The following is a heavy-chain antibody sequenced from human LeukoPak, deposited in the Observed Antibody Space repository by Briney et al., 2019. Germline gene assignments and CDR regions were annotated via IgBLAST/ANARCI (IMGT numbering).Heavy chain of an antibody. V-gene: IGHV4-59*01. Sequence: PSETLSLTCTVSGGSISSYYWSWIRQPPGKGLEWIGYIYYSGSTNYNPSLKSRVTISVDTSKNQFSLKLSSVTAADTAVYYCAVNDYSNYDGFAWGQGTLVTVSS. CDR3: AVNDYSNYDGFA. CDR1: GGSISSYY. D-gene: IGHD4-11*01. J-gene: IGHJ5*02. CDR2: IYYSGST.